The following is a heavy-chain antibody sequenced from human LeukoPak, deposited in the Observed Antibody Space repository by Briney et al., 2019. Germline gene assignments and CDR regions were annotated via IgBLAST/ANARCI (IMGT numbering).Heavy chain of an antibody. V-gene: IGHV1-8*01. J-gene: IGHJ6*03. CDR2: MNPNNGNT. CDR1: GYTFISYD. D-gene: IGHD3-3*02. CDR3: ARGHFYYYYMDV. Sequence: ASVNVSCKASGYTFISYDINWVRQATGQGLEWMGWMNPNNGNTGYAQKFQGRVTMTRNTSISTAYMELSSLRSEDTAVYYCARGHFYYYYMDVWGKGTTVTVSS.